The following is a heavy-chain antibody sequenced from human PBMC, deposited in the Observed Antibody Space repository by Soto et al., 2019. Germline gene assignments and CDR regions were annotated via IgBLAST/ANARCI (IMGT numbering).Heavy chain of an antibody. CDR2: VHNSGST. CDR1: GGFISSYY. CDR3: AIHVYEFENGDNHWFDS. D-gene: IGHD2-21*02. J-gene: IGHJ5*01. V-gene: IGHV4-59*08. Sequence: SETLSLTCTVSGGFISSYYCSCIRQPPGKRLEWIGYVHNSGSTNYNPSLKSRVTTAVDTSKNQFSLRLSSVTAADTAVYYCAIHVYEFENGDNHWFDSWGQGILVTVSS.